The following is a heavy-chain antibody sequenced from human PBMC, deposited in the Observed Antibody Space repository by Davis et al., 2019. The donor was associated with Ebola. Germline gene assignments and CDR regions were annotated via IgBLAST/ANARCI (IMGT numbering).Heavy chain of an antibody. CDR3: AREKDYYYNGLDV. V-gene: IGHV4-4*07. J-gene: IGHJ6*02. CDR2: IYASGST. CDR1: GDSMSSYY. Sequence: PGGSLRLSCTVSGDSMSSYYWTWIRQPPGKGLEWIGRIYASGSTNYNPSLKSRVTMSVDTSKNQFSLKLSSVTAADAAVYFCAREKDYYYNGLDVRGQGTTVTASS.